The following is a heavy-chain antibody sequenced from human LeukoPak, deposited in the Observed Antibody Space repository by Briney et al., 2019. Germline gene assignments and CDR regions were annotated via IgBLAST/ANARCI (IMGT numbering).Heavy chain of an antibody. D-gene: IGHD3-22*01. V-gene: IGHV3-66*01. Sequence: GGSLRLSCAASGFTVSSNYMSWVRQAPGKGLEWGSVIYSGGSTYYADSVKGRFTISRDNSKNTLYLQMNSLRADDTAVYYCARDFSNDSSGYYYFDYWGQGTLVTVSS. CDR1: GFTVSSNY. J-gene: IGHJ4*02. CDR2: IYSGGST. CDR3: ARDFSNDSSGYYYFDY.